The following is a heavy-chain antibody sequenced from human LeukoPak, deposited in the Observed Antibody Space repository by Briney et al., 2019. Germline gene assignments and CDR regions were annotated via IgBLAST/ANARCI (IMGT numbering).Heavy chain of an antibody. CDR1: GYTFTGYY. CDR3: ARDQRTSYYDFWRGWFDP. CDR2: INPNSGGT. Sequence: ASVKVSCTASGYTFTGYYMHWVRQAPGQGLEWMGRINPNSGGTNYAQKFQGRVTMTRDTSISTAYMELSRLRSDDTAVYYCARDQRTSYYDFWRGWFDPWGQGTLVTVSS. D-gene: IGHD3-3*01. J-gene: IGHJ5*02. V-gene: IGHV1-2*06.